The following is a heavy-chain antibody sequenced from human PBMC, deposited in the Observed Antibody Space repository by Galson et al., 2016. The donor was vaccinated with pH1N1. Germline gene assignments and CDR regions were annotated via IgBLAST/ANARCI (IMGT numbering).Heavy chain of an antibody. CDR1: GYEFGRYW. D-gene: IGHD6-6*01. CDR3: ARRSISARPGWFDS. J-gene: IGHJ5*01. V-gene: IGHV5-51*01. Sequence: QSGAEVKKPGESLKISCKGSGYEFGRYWIVWVRQMPGKGLEYMGTIYPDDSDTRYHPAFQGQVIISGYRSINAVYLQWSSLKASDSGIYYCARRSISARPGWFDSWGQGTLVTVSS. CDR2: IYPDDSDT.